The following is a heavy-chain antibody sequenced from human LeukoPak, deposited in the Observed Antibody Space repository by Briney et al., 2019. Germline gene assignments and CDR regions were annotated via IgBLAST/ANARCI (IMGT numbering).Heavy chain of an antibody. V-gene: IGHV4-59*12. Sequence: PSETLSLTCSVSDGSTTGYYWSWIRQPPGKGLEWIAYVYYTGRTLYNPSLESRVTISVDTSKTQFSLTVTSVTAADTAVYYCARVIRDIVVVVAARGVWFDPWGQGTLVTVSS. D-gene: IGHD2-15*01. J-gene: IGHJ5*02. CDR3: ARVIRDIVVVVAARGVWFDP. CDR2: VYYTGRT. CDR1: DGSTTGYY.